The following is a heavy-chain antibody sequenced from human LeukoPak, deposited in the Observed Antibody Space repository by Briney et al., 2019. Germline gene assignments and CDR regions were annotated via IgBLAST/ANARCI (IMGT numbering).Heavy chain of an antibody. D-gene: IGHD4-17*01. V-gene: IGHV3-23*01. J-gene: IGHJ4*02. CDR2: ISGSGGST. CDR1: GFTFSSYG. CDR3: ARGSGYWVTTSIDY. Sequence: GGSLRLSCAASGFTFSSYGMSWVRQAPGKGLEWVSAISGSGGSTYYADSMKGRFTISKDNAKNSLYLQMNSLKAEDTAVYYCARGSGYWVTTSIDYWGQGTLVTVSS.